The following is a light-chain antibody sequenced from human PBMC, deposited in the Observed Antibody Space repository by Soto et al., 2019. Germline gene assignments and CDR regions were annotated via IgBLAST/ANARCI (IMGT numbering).Light chain of an antibody. V-gene: IGKV1-5*01. CDR2: DAS. Sequence: DIQMTQSPSTLSASVGDRVTITCRASQSISSWLAWYQQKPGKAPKLLIYDASSLESGVPSRFSGSGSGTVFTLTISSLQPDDFATYYCQQYNSYWYTFGQGTKLEIK. CDR1: QSISSW. J-gene: IGKJ2*01. CDR3: QQYNSYWYT.